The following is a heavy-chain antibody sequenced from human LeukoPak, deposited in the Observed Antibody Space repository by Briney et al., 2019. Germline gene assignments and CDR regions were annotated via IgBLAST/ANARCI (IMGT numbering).Heavy chain of an antibody. Sequence: PSETLSLTCAVYGGSFGGYYWSWIRQPPGKGLEWIGEINHSGSTNYNPSLKSRVTISVDTSKNQFSLKLSSVTAADTAVYYCARGGRRLVNFDYWGQGTLVTVSS. CDR2: INHSGST. D-gene: IGHD6-19*01. J-gene: IGHJ4*02. CDR3: ARGGRRLVNFDY. CDR1: GGSFGGYY. V-gene: IGHV4-34*01.